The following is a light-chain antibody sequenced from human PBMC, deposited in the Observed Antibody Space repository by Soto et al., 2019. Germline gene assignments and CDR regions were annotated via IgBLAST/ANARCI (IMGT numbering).Light chain of an antibody. CDR3: QQYGSSPGIT. Sequence: IAMKQSPATLSVSTGERLTLSCRASQSVSSDLAWYQHKPGQAPRLLIYGSSTRATGIPARFSGSGSGTEFTLTISSLQSEDFAVYYCQQYGSSPGITFGQGTRLEIK. CDR2: GSS. J-gene: IGKJ5*01. CDR1: QSVSSD. V-gene: IGKV3D-15*02.